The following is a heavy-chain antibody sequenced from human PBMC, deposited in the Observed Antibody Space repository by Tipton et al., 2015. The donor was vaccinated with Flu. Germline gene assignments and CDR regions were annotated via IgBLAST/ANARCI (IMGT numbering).Heavy chain of an antibody. J-gene: IGHJ4*02. Sequence: TLSLTCAVYGGSFSGYYWTYIRQPPGKGLEWIGEINHSGDTNYNPSLKSRVTISVDTSKNQFSLKLTSVTAADTAVYSSAGALRTTGFDYWGQGTLVTVSS. CDR2: INHSGDT. CDR1: GGSFSGYY. CDR3: AGALRTTGFDY. V-gene: IGHV4-34*01. D-gene: IGHD1-1*01.